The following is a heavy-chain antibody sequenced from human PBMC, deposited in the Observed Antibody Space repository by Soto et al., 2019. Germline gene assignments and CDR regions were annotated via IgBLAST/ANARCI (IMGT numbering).Heavy chain of an antibody. D-gene: IGHD3-10*01. CDR3: ARQSRGSGSYYNADFDY. CDR2: VYYGGST. J-gene: IGHJ4*02. Sequence: SETLSLTCTVSGGSISSYYWSWIRQPPGKGLEWIGYVYYGGSTNYNPSLKSRVTISVDTSKNQFSLKLSSVTAADTAVYYCARQSRGSGSYYNADFDYWGQGTLVTVSS. CDR1: GGSISSYY. V-gene: IGHV4-59*08.